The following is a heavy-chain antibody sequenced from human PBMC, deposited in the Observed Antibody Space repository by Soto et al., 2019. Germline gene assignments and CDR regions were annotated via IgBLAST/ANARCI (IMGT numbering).Heavy chain of an antibody. CDR3: ARDSEAVAVSD. CDR2: IYYSGST. V-gene: IGHV4-31*03. D-gene: IGHD6-19*01. J-gene: IGHJ4*02. Sequence: SETLSLTCTVSGGSISSGGYYWSWIRQHPGKGLEWIGYIYYSGSTYYNPSLKSRVTISVDTSKNQFSVKLSSVTAADTAVYYCARDSEAVAVSDWGQGTLVTVSS. CDR1: GGSISSGGYY.